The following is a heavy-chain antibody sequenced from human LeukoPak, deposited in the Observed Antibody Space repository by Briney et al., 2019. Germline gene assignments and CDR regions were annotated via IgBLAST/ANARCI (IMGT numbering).Heavy chain of an antibody. D-gene: IGHD3-3*01. J-gene: IGHJ4*02. Sequence: PSETLSLTCTVSGYSISSGYYWGWIRQPPGKGLEGVGSIYHSGSTYYNPSLKSRVTISVDTSKNPFSLKLSSVTAADTAVYYCARDYGITIFGVVILDYWGQGTLVTVSS. V-gene: IGHV4-38-2*02. CDR2: IYHSGST. CDR1: GYSISSGYY. CDR3: ARDYGITIFGVVILDY.